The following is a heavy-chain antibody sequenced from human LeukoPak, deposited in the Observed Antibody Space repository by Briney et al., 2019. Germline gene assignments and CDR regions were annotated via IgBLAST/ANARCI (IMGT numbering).Heavy chain of an antibody. V-gene: IGHV3-30-3*01. CDR1: GFTFSSYA. D-gene: IGHD1-26*01. CDR2: ISYDGSNK. CDR3: ARDFLMNGSYDYFDY. J-gene: IGHJ4*02. Sequence: PGGSLRLSCAASGFTFSSYAMHWVRQAPGKGLEWVAVISYDGSNKYYADSVKGRFTISRDNAKNSLYLQMNSLRVEDTAVYYCARDFLMNGSYDYFDYWGQGTLVTVSS.